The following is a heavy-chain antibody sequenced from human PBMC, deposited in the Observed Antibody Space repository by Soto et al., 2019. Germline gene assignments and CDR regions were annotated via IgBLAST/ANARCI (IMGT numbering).Heavy chain of an antibody. Sequence: CAIYGESVYLDGRRWIKNKKYPSRGLEWLGRTYYRSKWYNDYAVSVKGRITINPDTSNNQFSLQLNSVTPDDTAVYYCARLVGNSWLDSWGQGTLVTAPQ. CDR2: TYYRSKWYN. CDR3: ARLVGNSWLDS. V-gene: IGHV6-1*01. CDR1: GESVYLDGRR. J-gene: IGHJ5*01. D-gene: IGHD2-2*01.